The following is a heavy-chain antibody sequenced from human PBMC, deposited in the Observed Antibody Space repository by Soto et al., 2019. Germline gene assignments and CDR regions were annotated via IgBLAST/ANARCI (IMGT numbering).Heavy chain of an antibody. CDR3: ARDLGYSRSGTSYRAWFDP. CDR2: VSGDNGHT. V-gene: IGHV1-18*01. CDR1: GYTFTTHG. D-gene: IGHD1-26*01. Sequence: QVQLVQSGAEVKKPGASVKVSCKASGYTFTTHGISWVRQAPGQGLEWMGWVSGDNGHTNYAQSLQGRVTMTTDTSTTTAYMELRSLRSDDTAVYYCARDLGYSRSGTSYRAWFDPWGPGPLVTVSS. J-gene: IGHJ5*02.